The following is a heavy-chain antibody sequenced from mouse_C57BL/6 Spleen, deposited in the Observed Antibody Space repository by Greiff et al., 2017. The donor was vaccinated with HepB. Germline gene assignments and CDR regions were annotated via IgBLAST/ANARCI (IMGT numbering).Heavy chain of an antibody. CDR2: IDPSDSYT. D-gene: IGHD2-14*01. Sequence: QVQLKQPGAELVKPGASVKLSCKASGYTFTSYWMQWVKQRPGQGLEWIGEIDPSDSYTNYNQKFKGKATLTVDTSSSTAYMQLSSLTSEDSAVYYCARWAYSIGDYWGQGTTLTVSS. CDR3: ARWAYSIGDY. V-gene: IGHV1-50*01. J-gene: IGHJ2*01. CDR1: GYTFTSYW.